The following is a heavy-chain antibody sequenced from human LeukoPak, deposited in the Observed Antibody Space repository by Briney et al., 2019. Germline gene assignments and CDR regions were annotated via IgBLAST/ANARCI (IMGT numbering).Heavy chain of an antibody. V-gene: IGHV3-30*02. CDR2: IRYDGSNK. CDR1: GFTFSSYG. CDR3: AKDHGYYGSGSPPIFGY. D-gene: IGHD3-10*01. Sequence: SGGSLRPSCAASGFTFSSYGMHWVRQAPGKGLEWVAFIRYDGSNKYYADSVKGRFTISRDNSKNTLYLQMNSLRAEDTAVYYCAKDHGYYGSGSPPIFGYWGQGTLVTVSS. J-gene: IGHJ4*02.